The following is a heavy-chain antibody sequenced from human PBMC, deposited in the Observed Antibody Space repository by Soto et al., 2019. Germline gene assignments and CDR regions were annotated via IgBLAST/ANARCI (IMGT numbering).Heavy chain of an antibody. D-gene: IGHD3-16*01. CDR1: GYTFTGYY. CDR2: INPDSGGT. J-gene: IGHJ5*02. Sequence: QVQLVQSGAEVKKPGASVKVSCKASGYTFTGYYIHWVRQAPGQGLEWMGCINPDSGGTNYAQKFQGWVTMTRDTSTSTAYMELNRLISDDTAVYYCASGYVGPNNWFDPWGQGTLVTVSS. V-gene: IGHV1-2*04. CDR3: ASGYVGPNNWFDP.